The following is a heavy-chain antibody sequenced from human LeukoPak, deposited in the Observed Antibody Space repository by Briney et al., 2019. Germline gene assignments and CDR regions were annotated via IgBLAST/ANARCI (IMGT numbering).Heavy chain of an antibody. CDR2: IKQDGSEK. V-gene: IGHV3-7*01. CDR1: GSTFSSYW. Sequence: GSLRLSCAASGSTFSSYWMSWVRQAPGKGLEWVANIKQDGSEKYYVDSVRGRFTISRDNAKNSLYLQMNSLRAEDTAVYYCARSETTYYYDSSVYFYYYYGMDVWGQGTTVTVSS. J-gene: IGHJ6*02. CDR3: ARSETTYYYDSSVYFYYYYGMDV. D-gene: IGHD3-22*01.